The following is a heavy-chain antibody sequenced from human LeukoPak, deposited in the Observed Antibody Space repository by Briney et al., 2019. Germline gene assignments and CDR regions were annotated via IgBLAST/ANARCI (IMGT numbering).Heavy chain of an antibody. CDR2: IWYDGSNK. CDR3: ARPGHDYSSVYHYGMDV. V-gene: IGHV3-33*01. D-gene: IGHD4-11*01. Sequence: GGSLRLSCAASGFTFSSYGMHWVRQAPGKGLEWVAVIWYDGSNKYYADSVKGRFTISRDNSKNTLYLQMNSLRAEDTAVYYCARPGHDYSSVYHYGMDVWGQGTTVTVSS. CDR1: GFTFSSYG. J-gene: IGHJ6*02.